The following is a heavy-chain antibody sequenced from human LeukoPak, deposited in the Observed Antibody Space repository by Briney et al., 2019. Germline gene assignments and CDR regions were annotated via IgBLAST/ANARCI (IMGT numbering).Heavy chain of an antibody. CDR2: INPNSGGT. D-gene: IGHD3-3*01. V-gene: IGHV1-2*06. CDR1: GYTFTAYY. J-gene: IGHJ4*02. CDR3: ARDWSGHYTSYYFEY. Sequence: ASVKVSCKASGYTFTAYYMHWVRQAPGQGLEWMGRINPNSGGTNYAQKFQGRVTMTRDTTINTAYMELSRLRSDDTAVYYCARDWSGHYTSYYFEYWGQGNMVTVSS.